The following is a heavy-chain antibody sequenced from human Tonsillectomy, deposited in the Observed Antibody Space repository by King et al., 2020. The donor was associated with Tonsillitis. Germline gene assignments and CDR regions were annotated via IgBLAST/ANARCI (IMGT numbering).Heavy chain of an antibody. V-gene: IGHV1-3*01. CDR3: ASGSSSCWYGMDL. J-gene: IGHJ6*02. CDR2: VNAGNGIT. D-gene: IGHD6-19*01. Sequence: QLVQSGAEVKKPGASVKVSCKGSGYTFTSYAMHWVRQAPGQSLEWMGWVNAGNGITKYSQKFQGRVTISSDTSASTAYMELRNLSSEDTALYFCASGSSSCWYGMDLWGQGTTVSVSS. CDR1: GYTFTSYA.